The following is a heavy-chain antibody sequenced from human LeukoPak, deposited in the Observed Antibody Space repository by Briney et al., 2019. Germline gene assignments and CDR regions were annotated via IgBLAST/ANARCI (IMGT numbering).Heavy chain of an antibody. D-gene: IGHD5/OR15-5a*01. Sequence: GGSLRLSCAASGFSFSTYAMSWVRQAPGKGLEWVSSISSSSNYIFHADSMKGRFTISRDNAKNSLYLHMNSLRAEDTAIYYCARGRLGASTRMDYWGQGTLVTVSS. CDR3: ARGRLGASTRMDY. CDR2: ISSSSNYI. J-gene: IGHJ4*02. CDR1: GFSFSTYA. V-gene: IGHV3-21*01.